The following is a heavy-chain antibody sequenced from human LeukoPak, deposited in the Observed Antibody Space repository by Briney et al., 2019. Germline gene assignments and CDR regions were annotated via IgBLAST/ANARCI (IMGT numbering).Heavy chain of an antibody. CDR2: IKSKTDGETT. CDR1: GFTFSNAW. CDR3: TTGNWGPY. V-gene: IGHV3-15*07. Sequence: GGSLRLSCAASGFTFSNAWMNWVRQAPGKGLEWVGRIKSKTDGETTDFGAPVKGRFAISRDDSRNTMYLHMNSLRTEDTAVYYCTTGNWGPYWGQGTLVTVSS. D-gene: IGHD7-27*01. J-gene: IGHJ4*02.